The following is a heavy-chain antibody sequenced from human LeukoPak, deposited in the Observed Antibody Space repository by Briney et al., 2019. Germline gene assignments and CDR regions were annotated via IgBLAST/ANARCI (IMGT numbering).Heavy chain of an antibody. Sequence: GGSLRLSCAASGITFSNARMTWVRQAPGKGLEWVGRIYRSSNGETTDYGAPVKGRFTMSRDDSKNTLYLQMNSLKTEDTAVYYCTTYSSGSCPFWGQGTLVTVSS. CDR2: IYRSSNGETT. CDR1: GITFSNAR. J-gene: IGHJ4*02. D-gene: IGHD6-19*01. V-gene: IGHV3-15*01. CDR3: TTYSSGSCPF.